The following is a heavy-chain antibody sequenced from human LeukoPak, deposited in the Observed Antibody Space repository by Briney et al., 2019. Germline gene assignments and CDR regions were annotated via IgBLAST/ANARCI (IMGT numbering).Heavy chain of an antibody. CDR3: ARSRPYGRDV. J-gene: IGHJ6*02. D-gene: IGHD6-13*01. Sequence: SETLSLTCAVYGGSFSGYSWSWIRQPPGKGQEWIGEINHSGSTNYNPSLKSRVTISVDASKNQFSLKLSSVTAADTAVYYCARSRPYGRDVWGQGTTVTVSS. CDR2: INHSGST. CDR1: GGSFSGYS. V-gene: IGHV4-34*01.